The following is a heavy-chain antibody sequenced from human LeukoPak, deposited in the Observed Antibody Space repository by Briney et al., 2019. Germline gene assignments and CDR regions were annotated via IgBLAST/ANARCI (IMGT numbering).Heavy chain of an antibody. CDR2: IIPIFGTA. V-gene: IGHV1-69*01. CDR1: GGTFSSYA. Sequence: EASVKVSCKASGGTFSSYAISWVRQAPGQGLEWMGGIIPIFGTANYAQKFQGRVTITADESTSTAYMELSSLRSEDTALYYCAIPVQLYSYGSISPLDYYYGMDVWGQGTTVTVSS. CDR3: AIPVQLYSYGSISPLDYYYGMDV. J-gene: IGHJ6*02. D-gene: IGHD5-18*01.